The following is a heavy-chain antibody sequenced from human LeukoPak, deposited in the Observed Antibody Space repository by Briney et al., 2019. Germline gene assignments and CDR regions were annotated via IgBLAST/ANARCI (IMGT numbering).Heavy chain of an antibody. D-gene: IGHD3-10*01. Sequence: GGSLRLSCAASGFTFSSYSMSWARQAPGKGLEWVSSISGSGGTTYYADSVKGRFTISRDNSKNTLYLQMNSLRAEDTAVYYCAKRDVLLWFGEQHDYYYYGMDVWGQGTTVTVSS. CDR3: AKRDVLLWFGEQHDYYYYGMDV. J-gene: IGHJ6*02. CDR2: ISGSGGTT. CDR1: GFTFSSYS. V-gene: IGHV3-23*01.